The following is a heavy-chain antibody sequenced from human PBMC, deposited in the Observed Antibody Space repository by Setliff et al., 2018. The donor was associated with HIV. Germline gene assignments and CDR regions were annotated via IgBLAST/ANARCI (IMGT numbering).Heavy chain of an antibody. Sequence: GASVKVSCKTAGGIFVHHAVSWVRQAPGQGLEWMGGIIPFFGTALYAPKFQGRVTITANESTSTAYMELSSLRSEDTGVYYCARGGTLTLINYFDTWGQGTLVTV. J-gene: IGHJ5*02. V-gene: IGHV1-69*13. D-gene: IGHD1-7*01. CDR2: IIPFFGTA. CDR1: GGIFVHHA. CDR3: ARGGTLTLINYFDT.